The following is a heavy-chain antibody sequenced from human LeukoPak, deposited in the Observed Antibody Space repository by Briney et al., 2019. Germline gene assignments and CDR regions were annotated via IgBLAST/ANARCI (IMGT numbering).Heavy chain of an antibody. D-gene: IGHD6-13*01. J-gene: IGHJ6*02. V-gene: IGHV4-59*12. CDR1: SDSISSSY. CDR3: ARVVERGYSNRYHHVMDV. CDR2: IHYTGST. Sequence: SETLSLTCTVSSDSISSSYWSWIRQPPGKGLEWIGYIHYTGSTNYNPSLKSRVTISIDTSKNQFSLKLSSVTAADTAVYYCARVVERGYSNRYHHVMDVWGQGTTVTVSS.